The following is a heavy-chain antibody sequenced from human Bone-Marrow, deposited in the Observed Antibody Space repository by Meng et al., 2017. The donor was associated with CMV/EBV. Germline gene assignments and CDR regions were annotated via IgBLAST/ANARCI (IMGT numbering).Heavy chain of an antibody. CDR2: LYYSGNT. D-gene: IGHD4-17*01. CDR1: GGSISGDDYY. Sequence: SEPLALTCTVSGGSISGDDYYWSWIRQPPGKGLEWIGYLYYSGNTYYNPSLKSRLTISVDTSKNQFSTKLNSVTAADTALFYCARTTVTTGGWFDPWGQGTLVTVSS. CDR3: ARTTVTTGGWFDP. J-gene: IGHJ5*02. V-gene: IGHV4-30-4*08.